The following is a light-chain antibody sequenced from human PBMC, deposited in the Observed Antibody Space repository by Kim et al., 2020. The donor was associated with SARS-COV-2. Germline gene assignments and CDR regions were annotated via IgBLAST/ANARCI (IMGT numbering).Light chain of an antibody. V-gene: IGLV3-21*02. J-gene: IGLJ2*01. CDR1: DVRRKS. Sequence: PGQTDSLTCGGNDVRRKSLHWYQQTPGQAPVLVIYHDTTRPSGISERFSGSNSGNTATLTISRVEAGDEADYYCQVWDSSSDSVVFGGGTQLTVL. CDR3: QVWDSSSDSVV. CDR2: HDT.